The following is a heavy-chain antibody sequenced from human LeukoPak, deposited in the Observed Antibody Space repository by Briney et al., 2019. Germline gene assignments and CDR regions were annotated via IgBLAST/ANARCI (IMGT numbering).Heavy chain of an antibody. D-gene: IGHD4-17*01. CDR1: GVTFSSYS. CDR2: ISSSSSAI. J-gene: IGHJ4*02. CDR3: ARGLTTVTRSPFDY. Sequence: GGSLRLSCAASGVTFSSYSMNWVRQAPGKGLEWVSYISSSSSAIYYADSVKGRFTISRDNAKNSLYLQMNSLRDEDTAFYYCARGLTTVTRSPFDYWGQGTLVTVSS. V-gene: IGHV3-48*02.